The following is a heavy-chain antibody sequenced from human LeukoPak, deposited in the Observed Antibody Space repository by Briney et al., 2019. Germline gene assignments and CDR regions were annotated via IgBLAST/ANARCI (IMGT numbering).Heavy chain of an antibody. D-gene: IGHD3-10*01. CDR3: ARVGPYGSGSPTLDC. CDR2: ISAYNGNT. CDR1: GYTFTSYG. Sequence: ASVKVSCKASGYTFTSYGISWVRQAPGQGLEWMGWISAYNGNTNYAQKFQGRVTITADESTSTAYMELSSLRSEDTAMYYCARVGPYGSGSPTLDCWGQGTLVTVSS. J-gene: IGHJ4*02. V-gene: IGHV1-18*01.